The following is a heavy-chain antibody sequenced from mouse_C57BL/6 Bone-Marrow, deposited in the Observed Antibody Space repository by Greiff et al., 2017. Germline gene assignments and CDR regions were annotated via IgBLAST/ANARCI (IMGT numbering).Heavy chain of an antibody. Sequence: QVTLKESGAELVRPGASVKMSCKASGYTFTSYNMHWVKQTPRQGLEWIGAIYPGNGDTSYNQKFKGKATLTVDKSSSTAYMQLSSLSSEDSAVYFCASNDVGQYYFDYWGQGTTLTVSS. CDR1: GYTFTSYN. J-gene: IGHJ2*01. CDR3: ASNDVGQYYFDY. V-gene: IGHV1-12*01. CDR2: IYPGNGDT. D-gene: IGHD3-3*01.